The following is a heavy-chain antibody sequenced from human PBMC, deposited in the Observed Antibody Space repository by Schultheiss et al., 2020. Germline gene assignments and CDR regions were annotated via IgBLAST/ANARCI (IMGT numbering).Heavy chain of an antibody. V-gene: IGHV3-11*04. CDR3: ARAVGATTPFDY. CDR2: ISGSGGST. J-gene: IGHJ4*02. Sequence: GGSLRLSCAASGFTFSDAWMSWVRQAPGKGLEWVSAISGSGGSTYYADSVKGRFTISRDNAKNSLYLQMNSLRAEDTAVYYCARAVGATTPFDYWGQGTLVTVSS. CDR1: GFTFSDAW. D-gene: IGHD1-26*01.